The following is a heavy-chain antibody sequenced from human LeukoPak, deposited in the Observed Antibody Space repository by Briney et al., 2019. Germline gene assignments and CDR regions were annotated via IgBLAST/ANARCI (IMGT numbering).Heavy chain of an antibody. D-gene: IGHD1-1*01. J-gene: IGHJ6*03. CDR3: AREVMEPYYYYYYMDV. CDR1: GYTFTSYG. Sequence: ASVKVSCKASGYTFTSYGISWVRQAPGQRLEWMGWISAYNGNTNYAQKLQGRVTMTTDTSTSTAYMELSSLRSEDTAVYYCAREVMEPYYYYYYMDVWGKGTTVTVSS. CDR2: ISAYNGNT. V-gene: IGHV1-18*01.